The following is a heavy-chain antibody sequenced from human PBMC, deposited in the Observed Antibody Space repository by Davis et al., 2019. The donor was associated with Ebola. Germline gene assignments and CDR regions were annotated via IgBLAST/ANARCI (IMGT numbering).Heavy chain of an antibody. Sequence: AASVTVSCKASGYTFKNSAISWVRQAPGQGLEWMGWISAYNGNTAYAQILQGRVTMTRNTSIRTAYMELSSLRSEDTAVYYCARSPGRSLVVTALSRNFDLWGRGTLVTVSS. V-gene: IGHV1-18*01. CDR3: ARSPGRSLVVTALSRNFDL. J-gene: IGHJ2*01. CDR1: GYTFKNSA. D-gene: IGHD2-21*02. CDR2: ISAYNGNT.